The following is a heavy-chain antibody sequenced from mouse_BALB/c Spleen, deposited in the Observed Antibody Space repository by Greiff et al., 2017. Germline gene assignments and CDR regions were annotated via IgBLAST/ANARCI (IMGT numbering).Heavy chain of an antibody. J-gene: IGHJ3*01. CDR3: ARWNDGYYPGWFAY. V-gene: IGHV1S126*01. CDR2: IDPSDSET. D-gene: IGHD2-3*01. Sequence: QVQLKESGPQLVSPGASVKISCKASGYSFTSYWMHWVKQRPGQGLEWIGMIDPSDSETRLNQKFKDKATLTVDKSSSTAYMQLSSPTSEDSAVYCCARWNDGYYPGWFAYWGQGTLVTVSA. CDR1: GYSFTSYW.